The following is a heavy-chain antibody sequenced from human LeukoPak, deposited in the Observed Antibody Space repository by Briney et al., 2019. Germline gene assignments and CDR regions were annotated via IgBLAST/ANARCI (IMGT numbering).Heavy chain of an antibody. CDR2: IKQDGSKK. Sequence: PGGSLRLSCVASGFPFSSYWMTWVRQAPGKGLEWVANIKQDGSKKSYVDSVKGRFTISRDNAKSSLYLQMNSLRAGDTAIYYCTRVGYIDEGINYWGQGTLVTVSS. CDR1: GFPFSSYW. CDR3: TRVGYIDEGINY. J-gene: IGHJ4*02. V-gene: IGHV3-7*04. D-gene: IGHD5-12*01.